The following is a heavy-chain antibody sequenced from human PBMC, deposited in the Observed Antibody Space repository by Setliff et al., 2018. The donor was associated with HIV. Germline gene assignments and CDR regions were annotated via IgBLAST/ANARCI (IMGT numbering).Heavy chain of an antibody. D-gene: IGHD6-13*01. V-gene: IGHV4-38-2*01. CDR3: ARGRSRWTYYNYYYMDV. J-gene: IGHJ6*03. CDR2: IYHSGST. CDR1: GYYISSGYY. Sequence: SETLSLTCAVSGYYISSGYYWGWIRQPPGKGLEWIGSIYHSGSTYYNPSLKSRVTISVDTSKNQFSLKLSSVTAADTAVYYCARGRSRWTYYNYYYMDVWGKGTTVTVSS.